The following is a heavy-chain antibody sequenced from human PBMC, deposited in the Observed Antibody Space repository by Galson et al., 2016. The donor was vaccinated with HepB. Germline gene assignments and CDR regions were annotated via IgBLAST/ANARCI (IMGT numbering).Heavy chain of an antibody. J-gene: IGHJ6*03. D-gene: IGHD1/OR15-1a*01. V-gene: IGHV3-30-3*01. CDR1: GFTFSSYA. Sequence: SLRLSCAASGFTFSSYAMHWVRQAPGKGLEWVAVISYDGSNKYNADSVKGRFTISRDNSKNTLYLQMNSLRAEDTAVYYCARLAKAGRGNRNYYYYFMDVWGKGTMVTVSS. CDR2: ISYDGSNK. CDR3: ARLAKAGRGNRNYYYYFMDV.